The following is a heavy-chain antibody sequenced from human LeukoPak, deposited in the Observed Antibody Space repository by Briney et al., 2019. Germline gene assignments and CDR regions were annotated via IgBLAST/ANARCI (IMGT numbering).Heavy chain of an antibody. CDR1: GGSISSGDYY. Sequence: SETLFLTCTVSGGSISSGDYYWSWIRQPPGKGLEWIGYIYYSGSTYYNPSLKSRVTISVDTSKNQFSLKLSSVTAADTAVYYCARESGSFLAPTWFDPWGQGTLVTVSS. D-gene: IGHD1-26*01. J-gene: IGHJ5*02. V-gene: IGHV4-30-4*01. CDR3: ARESGSFLAPTWFDP. CDR2: IYYSGST.